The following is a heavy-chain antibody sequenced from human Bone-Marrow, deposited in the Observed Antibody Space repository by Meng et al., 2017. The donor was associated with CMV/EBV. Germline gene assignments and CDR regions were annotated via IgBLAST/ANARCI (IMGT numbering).Heavy chain of an antibody. CDR3: AHRFGGYSDY. CDR2: IYWNDEI. D-gene: IGHD5-12*01. Sequence: LTCAFSGFSLRSSGGAVGWIRQPPGKAREWLAVIYWNDEIHYSPSLKSRLTITKDTSKNQVVLTVTNMDPVDTATYYCAHRFGGYSDYWGQGTLVTVSS. CDR1: GFSLRSSGGA. V-gene: IGHV2-5*01. J-gene: IGHJ4*02.